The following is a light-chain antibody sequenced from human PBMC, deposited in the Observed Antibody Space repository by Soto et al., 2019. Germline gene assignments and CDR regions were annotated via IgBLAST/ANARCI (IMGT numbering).Light chain of an antibody. Sequence: DIQMTQSLSSLSASVGDRVTITCRASQSISNSLSWYQQKPGKAPNFLIYVASTLQSGVPSRVSGSGSGTHFTLTISSLQPEDVATYYCQQTFSPPYTFGQGTKLEIK. J-gene: IGKJ2*01. CDR1: QSISNS. CDR2: VAS. V-gene: IGKV1-39*01. CDR3: QQTFSPPYT.